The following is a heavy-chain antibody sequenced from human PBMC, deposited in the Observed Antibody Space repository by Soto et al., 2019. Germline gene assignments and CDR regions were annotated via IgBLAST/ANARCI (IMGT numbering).Heavy chain of an antibody. CDR3: AAGRRAYNWNYGAVAY. J-gene: IGHJ1*01. Sequence: SETLSLTCTVSGGSINNHYWSWIRQPPGKGLEWIGYIYYTGSTNYNPSLKSRVTISVDTSKNQFSLKLSSVTAADTAVYYCAAGRRAYNWNYGAVAYWGQGTLVTVSS. CDR1: GGSINNHY. V-gene: IGHV4-59*11. CDR2: IYYTGST. D-gene: IGHD1-7*01.